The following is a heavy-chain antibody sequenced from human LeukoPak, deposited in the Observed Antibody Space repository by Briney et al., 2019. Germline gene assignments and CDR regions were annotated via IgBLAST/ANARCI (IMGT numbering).Heavy chain of an antibody. D-gene: IGHD5-18*01. CDR3: AFEGYNYGYN. CDR2: IIPIFGTS. J-gene: IGHJ4*02. V-gene: IGHV1-69*01. Sequence: SVKVSCKASGGTFSSYAINWVRQAPGQGLKWMGGIIPIFGTSNYAHMFQGRVTITADESTSTVYMELSSLRSDDTAIYYCAFEGYNYGYNWGQGTLVTVSS. CDR1: GGTFSSYA.